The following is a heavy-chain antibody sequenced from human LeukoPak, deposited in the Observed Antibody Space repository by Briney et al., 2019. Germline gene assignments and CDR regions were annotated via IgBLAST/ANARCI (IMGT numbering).Heavy chain of an antibody. CDR1: GITLSNYG. CDR3: AKRGVVIRVILVGFHKEAYYFES. CDR2: ISDSGGST. V-gene: IGHV3-23*01. Sequence: GGSLRLSCAASGITLSNYGMSWGRQAPGKGLEWVAGISDSGGSTKYADSVKGRFTISRDNPKNTLFLQMNSLRAEDTAVYFCAKRGVVIRVILVGFHKEAYYFESWGQGALVTVSS. D-gene: IGHD3/OR15-3a*01. J-gene: IGHJ4*02.